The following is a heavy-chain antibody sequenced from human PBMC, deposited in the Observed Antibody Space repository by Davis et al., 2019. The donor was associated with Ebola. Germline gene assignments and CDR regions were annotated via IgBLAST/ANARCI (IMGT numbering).Heavy chain of an antibody. CDR2: IIPIFGTA. J-gene: IGHJ6*02. Sequence: AASVKVSCKASGGTFSSYAISWVRQAPGQGLEWMGGIIPIFGTANYAQKFQGRVTITADESTSTAYMELSSLRSEDTAVYYCAGSLRGHMVQGVILPYYYYGMDVWGQGTTVTVSS. CDR1: GGTFSSYA. V-gene: IGHV1-69*13. CDR3: AGSLRGHMVQGVILPYYYYGMDV. D-gene: IGHD3-10*01.